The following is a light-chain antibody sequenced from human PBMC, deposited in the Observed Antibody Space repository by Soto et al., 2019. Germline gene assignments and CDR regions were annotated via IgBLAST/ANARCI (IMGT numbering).Light chain of an antibody. J-gene: IGKJ1*01. Sequence: EIVMTQSPGTLSVSPGERVTVSCRASQCVHTSLAWYQQKSGQAPRLLIYGASIRAPGVPVRFSGSGSGTEFTLTIDSLQSEDSAVYSCQQYNQWPPTWTFGQGTKVEI. CDR1: QCVHTS. CDR3: QQYNQWPPTWT. CDR2: GAS. V-gene: IGKV3-15*01.